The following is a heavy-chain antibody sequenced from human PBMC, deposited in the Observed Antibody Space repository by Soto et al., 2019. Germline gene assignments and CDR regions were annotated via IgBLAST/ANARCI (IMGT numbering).Heavy chain of an antibody. V-gene: IGHV3-11*01. CDR3: ARGALSGWYDPYWFDP. CDR2: ISSSGSTI. CDR1: GFTFSDYY. J-gene: IGHJ5*02. Sequence: QVQLVESGGGLVKPGGSLRLSCAASGFTFSDYYMSWIRQAPGKGLEWVSYISSSGSTIYYADSVKGRFTISRDNAKNSLYLQMSSLRADDTAVYYCARGALSGWYDPYWFDPWGQGTLVTVSS. D-gene: IGHD6-19*01.